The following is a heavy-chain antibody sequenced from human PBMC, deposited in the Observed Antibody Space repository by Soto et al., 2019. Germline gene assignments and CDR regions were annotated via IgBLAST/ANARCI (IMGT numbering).Heavy chain of an antibody. V-gene: IGHV3-23*01. J-gene: IGHJ4*02. CDR3: AKFPVAGTAFYFDC. D-gene: IGHD6-19*01. Sequence: PGGSLRLSCAASGFTFSSYAMSWVRQAPGKGLEWVSGINNNGGSTYCADSVKGRFTISRDNSKNTLYLQMNSLRAEGTAVYYCAKFPVAGTAFYFDCWGQGTLVTVSS. CDR1: GFTFSSYA. CDR2: INNNGGST.